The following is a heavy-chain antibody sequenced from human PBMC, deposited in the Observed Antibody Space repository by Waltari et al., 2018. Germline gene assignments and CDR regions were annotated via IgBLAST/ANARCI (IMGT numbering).Heavy chain of an antibody. Sequence: QVQLEQSGAELVKPGASVRVSCKDSGYSFRRSDIRWVRQAPGQGLEWMGWMNTNSGNTGYAEKFQGRVTTTRNTSINTAYMDLSGLRSEDTAVYYCARGSGDLDIWGQGTMVTVSS. CDR3: ARGSGDLDI. V-gene: IGHV1-8*03. CDR2: MNTNSGNT. J-gene: IGHJ3*02. D-gene: IGHD2-21*01. CDR1: GYSFRRSD.